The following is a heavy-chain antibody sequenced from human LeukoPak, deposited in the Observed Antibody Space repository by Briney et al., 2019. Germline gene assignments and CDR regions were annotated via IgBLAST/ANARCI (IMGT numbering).Heavy chain of an antibody. CDR1: GYTFTGYY. CDR3: ARDSAVYDSSGYFLHAFDI. CDR2: INPNSGGT. J-gene: IGHJ3*02. V-gene: IGHV1-2*02. Sequence: ASVKVSCKASGYTFTGYYMHWVRQAPGQGLEWMGWINPNSGGTKCAQNFQGRVTLTRDTSISTAYMELSRLRSDDTAVYYCARDSAVYDSSGYFLHAFDIWGQGTMVTVSS. D-gene: IGHD3-22*01.